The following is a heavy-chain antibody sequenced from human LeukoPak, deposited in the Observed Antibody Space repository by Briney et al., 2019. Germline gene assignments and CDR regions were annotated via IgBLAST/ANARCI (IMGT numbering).Heavy chain of an antibody. CDR1: GGSFSGYY. V-gene: IGHV4-34*01. CDR2: INHSGST. D-gene: IGHD5-24*01. J-gene: IGHJ4*02. CDR3: ARGRWLHLYFDY. Sequence: SETLSLTCAVYGGSFSGYYWSWIRQPPGKGLEWIGEINHSGSTNYNPSLKSRVTISVDTSKNQFSLKLSSVTAADTAVYYCARGRWLHLYFDYWGQGTLVTVSS.